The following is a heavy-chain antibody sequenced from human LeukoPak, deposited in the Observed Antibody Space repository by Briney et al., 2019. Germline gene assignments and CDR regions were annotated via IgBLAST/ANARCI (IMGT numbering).Heavy chain of an antibody. D-gene: IGHD1-26*01. CDR2: IYPKTGGT. CDR3: AGPWDQVGFDP. J-gene: IGHJ5*02. CDR1: GYTITGYY. Sequence: ASVTVSCKASGYTITGYYLHWVRQAPGQGLEWMGWIYPKTGGTSYAQKFQGRVTMTRDTSISTAYMELIGLRSDDTAVYYCAGPWDQVGFDPWGQGTLVSVSS. V-gene: IGHV1-2*02.